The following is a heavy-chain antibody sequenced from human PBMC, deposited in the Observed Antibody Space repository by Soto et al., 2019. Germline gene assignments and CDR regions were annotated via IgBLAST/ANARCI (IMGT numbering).Heavy chain of an antibody. V-gene: IGHV3-74*01. D-gene: IGHD4-4*01. CDR2: INSDGSST. CDR3: AREPNYEAILRGNYYYYGMEF. J-gene: IGHJ6*02. Sequence: PGGSLRLSCAASGFTFSSYWMPWVRQAPGKGLVWVSRINSDGSSTSYADSVKGRFTISRDSAKNTLYLQMNSLRAEDTAVYYCAREPNYEAILRGNYYYYGMEFWGQGTTVTVSS. CDR1: GFTFSSYW.